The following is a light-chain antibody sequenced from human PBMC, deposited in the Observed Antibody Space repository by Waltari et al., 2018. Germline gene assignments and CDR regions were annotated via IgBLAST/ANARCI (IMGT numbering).Light chain of an antibody. CDR2: EAP. CDR3: LQRSLWPWT. J-gene: IGKJ1*01. V-gene: IGKV3-11*01. CDR1: QTVSTY. Sequence: IVLTQSPATLSLSPGERATLSCRASQTVSTYLAWFQQKPGQAPSLPIYEAPNRAPGIPARFSGSGSGTDFSLTISSLEPEDFAVYYCLQRSLWPWTFGQGTKVAVK.